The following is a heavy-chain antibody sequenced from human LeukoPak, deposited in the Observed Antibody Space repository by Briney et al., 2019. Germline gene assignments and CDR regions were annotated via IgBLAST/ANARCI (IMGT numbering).Heavy chain of an antibody. J-gene: IGHJ4*02. CDR3: ARVRYYDSSGYHYYFDY. V-gene: IGHV4-31*03. Sequence: SQTLSLTCTVSGGSISSGGYYWSWIRQHPGKGLEWLGYIYYSGSTYYNPSLKSRVTISVDTSKNQFSLKLSSVTAADTAVYYCARVRYYDSSGYHYYFDYWGQGTLVTVSS. D-gene: IGHD3-22*01. CDR2: IYYSGST. CDR1: GGSISSGGYY.